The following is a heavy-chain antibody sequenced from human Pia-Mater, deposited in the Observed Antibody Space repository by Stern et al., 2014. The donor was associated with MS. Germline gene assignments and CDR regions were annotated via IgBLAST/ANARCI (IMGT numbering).Heavy chain of an antibody. CDR1: GGTFNVYA. CDR3: ARDGRHTDNYGLDV. Sequence: VQLVQSGPEVKKPGPSVKVSCKASGGTFNVYAINWLRQPPGPGLGWMGGIIPIFGTANYAQKFQGRVTITADESTRTSSMQLSSLRYDDTAVYYCARDGRHTDNYGLDVWGQGTTVTVSS. CDR2: IIPIFGTA. D-gene: IGHD3-9*01. V-gene: IGHV1-69*01. J-gene: IGHJ6*02.